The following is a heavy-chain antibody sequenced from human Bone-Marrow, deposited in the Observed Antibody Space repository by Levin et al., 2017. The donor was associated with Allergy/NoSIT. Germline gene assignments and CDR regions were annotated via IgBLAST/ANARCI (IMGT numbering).Heavy chain of an antibody. D-gene: IGHD6-19*01. V-gene: IGHV3-33*01. CDR2: IWFTGSNK. J-gene: IGHJ4*02. Sequence: GGSLRLSCAASGFTFNNYGMHWVRQAPGKGLEWVAIIWFTGSNKFYADSVKGRFTISRDNSKNTLYLEMNSLSAEDTAMYYCARDAGISMTEYYFDYWGQGTLVTVSS. CDR3: ARDAGISMTEYYFDY. CDR1: GFTFNNYG.